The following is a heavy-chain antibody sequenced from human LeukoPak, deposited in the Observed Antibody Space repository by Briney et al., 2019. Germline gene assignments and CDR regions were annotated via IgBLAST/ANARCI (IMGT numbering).Heavy chain of an antibody. CDR1: GYPFNNYD. V-gene: IGHV1-8*01. CDR2: MNPHSGKT. D-gene: IGHD4-17*01. J-gene: IGHJ4*02. CDR3: ARPLPLHGDYFDY. Sequence: ASVKVSCKASGYPFNNYDINWVRQATGQGLEWMGWMNPHSGKTGYAQNFQGRVTMTRDTSISTAYMELSSLRSEDTAVYYCARPLPLHGDYFDYWGQGTLVTVSS.